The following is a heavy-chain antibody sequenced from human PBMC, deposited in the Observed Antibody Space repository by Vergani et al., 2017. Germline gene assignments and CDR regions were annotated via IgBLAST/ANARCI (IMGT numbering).Heavy chain of an antibody. V-gene: IGHV4-59*01. J-gene: IGHJ5*02. CDR1: GGSISSYY. D-gene: IGHD3-16*01. CDR3: ARDPFGDNWFDP. Sequence: QVQLQESGPGLVKPSETLSLTCTVSGGSISSYYWRWIRQPPGKGLEWIGYIYYSGSTNYNPSLKSRVTISVDTSKNQFSLKLSSVTAADTAVYYCARDPFGDNWFDPWGQGTLVTVSS. CDR2: IYYSGST.